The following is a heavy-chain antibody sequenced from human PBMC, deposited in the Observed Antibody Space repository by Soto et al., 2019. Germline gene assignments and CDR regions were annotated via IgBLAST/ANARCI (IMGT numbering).Heavy chain of an antibody. V-gene: IGHV1-58*01. CDR1: GFTFTSSA. J-gene: IGHJ6*04. CDR3: AAVSRYCSGGSCYYYYGMDV. D-gene: IGHD2-15*01. Sequence: SVKVSCKASGFTFTSSAVQWVRQARGQRLEWIGWIVVGSGNTNYAQKFQERVTITRDMSTSTAYMELSSLRSEDTAVYYCAAVSRYCSGGSCYYYYGMDVWGKGTTVTVSS. CDR2: IVVGSGNT.